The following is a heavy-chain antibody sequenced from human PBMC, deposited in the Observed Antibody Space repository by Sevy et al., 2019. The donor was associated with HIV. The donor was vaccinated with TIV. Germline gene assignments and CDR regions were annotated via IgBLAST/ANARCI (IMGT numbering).Heavy chain of an antibody. CDR1: GGSISDYY. D-gene: IGHD3-10*01. CDR2: VYTSGRT. J-gene: IGHJ5*02. V-gene: IGHV4-4*07. CDR3: ASLDGA. Sequence: SETLSLICTVSGGSISDYYYNWIRQAAGKRLEWIGRVYTSGRTTYNPSLKSRVTMSIDASKNQFSLNLISVTAADTAVYYCASLDGAWGQGTLVTVSS.